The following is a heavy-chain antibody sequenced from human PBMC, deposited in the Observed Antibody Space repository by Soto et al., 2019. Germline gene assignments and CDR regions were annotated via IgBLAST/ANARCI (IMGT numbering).Heavy chain of an antibody. CDR2: ISATGST. CDR3: ARDSLAGGRVLDS. V-gene: IGHV4-4*07. CDR1: GGSMINYY. D-gene: IGHD2-15*01. J-gene: IGHJ4*02. Sequence: SETLSLTCTVSGGSMINYYWSWVRQTAGRGLEWIGRISATGSTNDNSSLRSRLIMSIDTSKNQMFLKLTSVTAADTAVYFCARDSLAGGRVLDSWGPGTVVTVSS.